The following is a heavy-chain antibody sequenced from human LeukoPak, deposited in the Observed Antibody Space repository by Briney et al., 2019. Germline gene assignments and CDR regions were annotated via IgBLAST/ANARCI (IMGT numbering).Heavy chain of an antibody. CDR2: IYSSGST. CDR3: ARVKASSTSWTFDQ. V-gene: IGHV4-4*07. Sequence: NTLETLSLTCSVSGVSTNSYYWSWIRQSGGKGLEWIGRIYSSGSTVYNPSLNSRLTMSIDTSKNQFSLTLKSVTATDTAVYYCARVKASSTSWTFDQWGQGALVTVSS. D-gene: IGHD2-2*01. J-gene: IGHJ4*02. CDR1: GVSTNSYY.